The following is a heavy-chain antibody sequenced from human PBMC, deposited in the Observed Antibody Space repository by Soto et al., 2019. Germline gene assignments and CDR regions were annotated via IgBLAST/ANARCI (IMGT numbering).Heavy chain of an antibody. CDR2: ISSTSNYI. CDR3: ARDRTSAFDY. V-gene: IGHV3-21*01. D-gene: IGHD1-1*01. J-gene: IGHJ4*02. Sequence: PGGSLRLSYAASRFTFSSYNMNWVRQAPGKGLEWVSSISSTSNYIFYADSVKGRFTISRDNAENSLFLQMNSLRAEDTAVYYCARDRTSAFDYWGQGTLVTVSS. CDR1: RFTFSSYN.